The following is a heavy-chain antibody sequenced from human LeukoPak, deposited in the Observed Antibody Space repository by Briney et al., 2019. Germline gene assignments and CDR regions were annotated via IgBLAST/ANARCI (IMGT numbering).Heavy chain of an antibody. Sequence: GGSLRLSCAASGFTFSSYWMSWVRQASGKGLEWVANIKQDGSEKYYVDSVKGRFTISRDNAKNSLYLQMNSLRAEDTAVYYCARVTHYYGSGRDGMDVWGQGTTVTVSS. CDR3: ARVTHYYGSGRDGMDV. D-gene: IGHD3-10*01. V-gene: IGHV3-7*01. CDR1: GFTFSSYW. J-gene: IGHJ6*02. CDR2: IKQDGSEK.